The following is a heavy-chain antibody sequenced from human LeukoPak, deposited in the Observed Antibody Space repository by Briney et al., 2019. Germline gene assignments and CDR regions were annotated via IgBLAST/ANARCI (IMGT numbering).Heavy chain of an antibody. Sequence: ASVKVSCKASGYTFTSYYMHWVRQAPGQGLEWMGIINPSGGSTSYAQKFQGRVTKTRDTSTSTVYMELSSLRSEDTAVYYCAKGMDSSGWYFGPGGSRAAYYYGMDVWGQGTTVTVSS. CDR3: AKGMDSSGWYFGPGGSRAAYYYGMDV. V-gene: IGHV1-46*01. J-gene: IGHJ6*02. D-gene: IGHD6-19*01. CDR1: GYTFTSYY. CDR2: INPSGGST.